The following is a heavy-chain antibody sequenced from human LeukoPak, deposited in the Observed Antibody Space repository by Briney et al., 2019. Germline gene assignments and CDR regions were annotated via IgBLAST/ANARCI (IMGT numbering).Heavy chain of an antibody. J-gene: IGHJ4*02. CDR1: GFTFSSYW. CDR2: INSDGSNT. D-gene: IGHD6-19*01. CDR3: ARVAVAGPRNDY. V-gene: IGHV3-74*01. Sequence: QPGGSLRLSCAASGFTFSSYWMHWVRHAPGRGLVWVSRINSDGSNTNYADSVKGRFTISRDNAKNTMYLQMNSLRAEDTAVYYCARVAVAGPRNDYWGQGTLVTVSS.